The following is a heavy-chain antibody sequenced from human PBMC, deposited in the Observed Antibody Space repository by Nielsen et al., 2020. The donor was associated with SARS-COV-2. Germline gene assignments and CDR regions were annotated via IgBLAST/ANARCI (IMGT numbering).Heavy chain of an antibody. CDR3: AREKQYQLLWVSYYGTDV. V-gene: IGHV3-30-3*01. D-gene: IGHD2-2*01. Sequence: WIRQPPGKGLEWVAVISYDGSNKYYADSVKGRFTISRDNSKNTLYLQMNSLRAEDTAVYYCAREKQYQLLWVSYYGTDVWGQGTTVTVSS. J-gene: IGHJ6*02. CDR2: ISYDGSNK.